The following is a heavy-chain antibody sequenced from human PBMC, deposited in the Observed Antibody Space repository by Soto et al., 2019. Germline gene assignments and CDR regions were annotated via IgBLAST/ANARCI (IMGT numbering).Heavy chain of an antibody. Sequence: SATLSLTCAVSGGSFTSNNWWTWVRQPPGQGLEWIGEIYRTGSTNYNPSLKSRVTISLDKSENQFSLKVTSLTAADTAVYYCASRDPGTSVDYWGQGTLVTVSS. D-gene: IGHD1-7*01. CDR1: GGSFTSNNW. CDR3: ASRDPGTSVDY. J-gene: IGHJ4*02. V-gene: IGHV4-4*02. CDR2: IYRTGST.